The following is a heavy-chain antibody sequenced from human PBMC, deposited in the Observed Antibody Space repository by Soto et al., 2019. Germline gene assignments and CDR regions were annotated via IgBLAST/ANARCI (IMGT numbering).Heavy chain of an antibody. D-gene: IGHD4-4*01. Sequence: SETLSLTCTVSGGSISSYYWSWIRQPPGKGLEWIGYIYYSGSTNYNPSLKSRVTISVDTSKNQFSLKLSSVTAADTAVYYCASDDSNYHYYYYGMDVWGQGTTVTISS. CDR2: IYYSGST. CDR3: ASDDSNYHYYYYGMDV. CDR1: GGSISSYY. J-gene: IGHJ6*02. V-gene: IGHV4-59*01.